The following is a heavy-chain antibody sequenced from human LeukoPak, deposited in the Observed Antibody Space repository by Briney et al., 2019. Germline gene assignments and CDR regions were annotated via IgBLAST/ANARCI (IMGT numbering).Heavy chain of an antibody. V-gene: IGHV3-48*03. CDR2: ISSSGSTI. CDR3: AKVIVGATTGWYFDL. Sequence: GGSLRLSCAASGFTFSSYEMNWVRQAPGKGLEWVSYISSSGSTIYYADSVKGRFTISRDNAKNSLYLQMNSLRAEDTALYYCAKVIVGATTGWYFDLWGRGTLVTVSS. J-gene: IGHJ2*01. CDR1: GFTFSSYE. D-gene: IGHD1-26*01.